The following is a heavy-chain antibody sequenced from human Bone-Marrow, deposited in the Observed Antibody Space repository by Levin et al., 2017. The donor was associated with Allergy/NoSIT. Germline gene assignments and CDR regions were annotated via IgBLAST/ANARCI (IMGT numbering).Heavy chain of an antibody. D-gene: IGHD3-10*02. Sequence: SQTLSLTCAVYGGSFSGYYWSWIRQPPGKGLEWIGEINHSGSTNYNPSLKSRVTISVDTSKNQFSLKLSSVTAADTAVYYCARKEYYYVNYYYGMDVWGQGTTVTVSS. J-gene: IGHJ6*02. CDR3: ARKEYYYVNYYYGMDV. V-gene: IGHV4-34*01. CDR1: GGSFSGYY. CDR2: INHSGST.